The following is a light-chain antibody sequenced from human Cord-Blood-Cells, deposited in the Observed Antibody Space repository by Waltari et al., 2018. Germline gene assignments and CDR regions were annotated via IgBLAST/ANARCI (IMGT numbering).Light chain of an antibody. CDR3: CSYAGSYTFVV. CDR2: HVS. Sequence: QSALTQPRSVSGSPGQSVTISCTGTSSDVGGYNYVYCYQQHPGQAPTLMIYHVSKRPPGAPVRFSGSKSGYTASLTLSGLQAEDEADDYCCSYAGSYTFVVFGGGTKLTVL. V-gene: IGLV2-11*01. J-gene: IGLJ2*01. CDR1: SSDVGGYNY.